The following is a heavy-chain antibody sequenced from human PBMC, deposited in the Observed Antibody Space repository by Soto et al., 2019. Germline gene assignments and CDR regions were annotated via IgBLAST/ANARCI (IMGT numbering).Heavy chain of an antibody. Sequence: GGSLRLSCADSGFTFSSYGMHWVRQAPGKGLEWVAVISYDGSNKYYADSVKGRFTISRDNAKNSLYLQLNSLTAEDTAVYYCAREGGVIIPGAIGGGYGMDVWGPGT. CDR2: ISYDGSNK. V-gene: IGHV3-30*03. J-gene: IGHJ6*02. CDR3: AREGGVIIPGAIGGGYGMDV. D-gene: IGHD2-2*02. CDR1: GFTFSSYG.